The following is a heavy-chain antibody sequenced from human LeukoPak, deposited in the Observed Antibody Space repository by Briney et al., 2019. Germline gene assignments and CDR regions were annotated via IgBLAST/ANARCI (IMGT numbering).Heavy chain of an antibody. V-gene: IGHV3-48*03. CDR1: GFTFSSYE. Sequence: GGSLRLSCAASGFTFSSYEMNWVRQAPGKGLEWVSYIRSSGSTIYYADSVKGRFTTSRDNAKNSLYLQMNSLRAEDTAVYYCARETMIVVAYDAFDIWGQGTMVTVSS. D-gene: IGHD3-22*01. J-gene: IGHJ3*02. CDR3: ARETMIVVAYDAFDI. CDR2: IRSSGSTI.